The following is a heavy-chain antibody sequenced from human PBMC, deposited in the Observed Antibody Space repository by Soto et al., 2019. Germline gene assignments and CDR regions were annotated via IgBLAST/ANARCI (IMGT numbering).Heavy chain of an antibody. V-gene: IGHV3-30-3*01. J-gene: IGHJ6*02. D-gene: IGHD6-13*01. Sequence: QVQLVESGGGVVQPGRSLRLSCAASGFTFSSYAMHWVRQAPGKGLEWVAVISYDGSNKYYADSVKGRFTISRDNSKNTLYLQMNSLSAEDTAVYYCARGDSSSWFGMDVWGQGTTVTVSS. CDR3: ARGDSSSWFGMDV. CDR1: GFTFSSYA. CDR2: ISYDGSNK.